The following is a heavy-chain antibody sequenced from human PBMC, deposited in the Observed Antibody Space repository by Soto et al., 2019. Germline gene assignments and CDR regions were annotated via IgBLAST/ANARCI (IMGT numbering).Heavy chain of an antibody. CDR2: IYYSGST. Sequence: SETLSLTCTVSGGSISSSSYYWGWIRQPPGKGLEWIGSIYYSGSTYYNPSLKSRVTISVDTSKNQFSLKLSSVTAADTAVYYCARHVSAARGNWFDPWGQGTLVTVSS. V-gene: IGHV4-39*01. CDR1: GGSISSSSYY. CDR3: ARHVSAARGNWFDP. J-gene: IGHJ5*02. D-gene: IGHD6-6*01.